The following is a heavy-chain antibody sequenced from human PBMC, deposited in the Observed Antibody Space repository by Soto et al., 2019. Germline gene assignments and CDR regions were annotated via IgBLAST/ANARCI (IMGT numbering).Heavy chain of an antibody. V-gene: IGHV3-30*18. J-gene: IGHJ4*02. CDR1: GFTLSNFG. CDR2: ISYDGNYK. CDR3: AKDTFYYDGSGCRPYYFDS. D-gene: IGHD3-22*01. Sequence: QVQLVESGGGVVQPGRSLRLSCAAFGFTLSNFGMHWVRQTPGKGLEWVAVISYDGNYKYYADSVKGRFTIYRDTSKTTLSLPRNSLTVEDTVLYYCAKDTFYYDGSGCRPYYFDSWGQGTLVTVSS.